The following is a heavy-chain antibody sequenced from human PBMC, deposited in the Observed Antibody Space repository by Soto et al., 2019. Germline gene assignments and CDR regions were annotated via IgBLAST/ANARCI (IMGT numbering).Heavy chain of an antibody. CDR1: GYSITSYW. CDR3: ARLVEGYFDY. J-gene: IGHJ4*02. V-gene: IGHV5-51*01. CDR2: IYPGDSDT. Sequence: GVSMTISCQGAGYSITSYWIGWVSQMPGKGLEWMGIIYPGDSDTRYSPSFQGQVTISADKSISTAYLQWSSLKASDTAMYYCARLVEGYFDYWGQGTLVTVSS.